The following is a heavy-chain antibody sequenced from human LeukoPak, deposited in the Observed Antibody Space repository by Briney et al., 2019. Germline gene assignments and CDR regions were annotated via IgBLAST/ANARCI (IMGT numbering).Heavy chain of an antibody. D-gene: IGHD1-26*01. V-gene: IGHV4-34*01. CDR3: ARDRGGSYPRLDGSYYFDY. J-gene: IGHJ4*02. Sequence: SETLSLTCAVYGGSFSGYYWSWIRQPPGKGLEWIGEINHSGSTNYNPSLKSRVTISVDTSKNQFSLKLSSVTAADTAVYYCARDRGGSYPRLDGSYYFDYWGQGTLVTVSS. CDR2: INHSGST. CDR1: GGSFSGYY.